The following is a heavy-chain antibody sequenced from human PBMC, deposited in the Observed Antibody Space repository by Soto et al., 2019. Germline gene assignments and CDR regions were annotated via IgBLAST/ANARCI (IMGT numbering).Heavy chain of an antibody. CDR3: AREGITGTTVAFDI. Sequence: ASVEVCCKASGSPITSCDMKWVRQANGQGLEWVGWMNPNSGNTGYAQKFQGRGTMTRNTSISTAYMELSSLRSEDTAVYYCAREGITGTTVAFDIWGQGTRGTVAS. D-gene: IGHD1-7*01. J-gene: IGHJ3*02. V-gene: IGHV1-8*01. CDR1: GSPITSCD. CDR2: MNPNSGNT.